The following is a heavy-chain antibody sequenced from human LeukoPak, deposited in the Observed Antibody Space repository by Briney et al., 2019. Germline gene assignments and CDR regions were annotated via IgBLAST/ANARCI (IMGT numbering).Heavy chain of an antibody. CDR3: ARGSSRAFDY. V-gene: IGHV3-53*01. CDR1: GFPVSSNY. CDR2: IYSGGTT. Sequence: PGGSLTLSCAASGFPVSSNYMSWVRQAPGKGGEWVSVIYSGGTTNHEDSVKGRFTVSRDNSKNTLYLQMNSLRAEDAAVYFCARGSSRAFDYWGQGTLVTVSS. D-gene: IGHD2-2*01. J-gene: IGHJ4*02.